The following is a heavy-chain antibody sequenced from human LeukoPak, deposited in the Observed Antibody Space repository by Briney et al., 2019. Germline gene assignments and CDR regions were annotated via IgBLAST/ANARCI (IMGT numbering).Heavy chain of an antibody. V-gene: IGHV3-53*01. CDR3: ARAVSDFWSGRTEGLHYGMDV. CDR2: IYNGGNI. CDR1: GFTVSNNY. D-gene: IGHD3-3*01. J-gene: IGHJ6*02. Sequence: GGSLRLSCAASGFTVSNNYMSWVRQAPGKGLEWVSIIYNGGNIVYADSVKSRFTISSDDSENTLYLQMINLRGEDTAVYYCARAVSDFWSGRTEGLHYGMDVWGQGTTVTVSS.